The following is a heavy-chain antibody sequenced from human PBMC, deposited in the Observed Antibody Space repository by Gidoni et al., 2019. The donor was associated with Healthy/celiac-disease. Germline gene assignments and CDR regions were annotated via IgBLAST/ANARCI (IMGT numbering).Heavy chain of an antibody. V-gene: IGHV3-7*03. CDR2: IKQDGSEK. CDR3: ARVADNYYGSGSYYNEFDY. D-gene: IGHD3-10*01. J-gene: IGHJ4*02. Sequence: EVQLVESGGGLVQPGGSLRLSCAASGFTFSSYWMSWVRRCPGKGLEWVANIKQDGSEKYYVDSVKGRFTISRDNAKNSLYLQMNSLRAEDTAVYYCARVADNYYGSGSYYNEFDYWGQGTLVTVSS. CDR1: GFTFSSYW.